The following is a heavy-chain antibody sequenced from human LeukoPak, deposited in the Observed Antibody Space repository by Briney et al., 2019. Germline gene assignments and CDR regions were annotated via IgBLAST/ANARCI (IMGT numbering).Heavy chain of an antibody. J-gene: IGHJ4*02. CDR1: GFTFNNHA. Sequence: PGGSLRLSCAASGFTFNNHAMSWVRQALGKGLEWVSGISGSGVSTYYADSVKGRFTISRDNSKNTLYLQMNSLRAEDTAVYYCAKGYSGGWYYFDFWGQGTLVTVSS. CDR2: ISGSGVST. CDR3: AKGYSGGWYYFDF. V-gene: IGHV3-23*01. D-gene: IGHD6-19*01.